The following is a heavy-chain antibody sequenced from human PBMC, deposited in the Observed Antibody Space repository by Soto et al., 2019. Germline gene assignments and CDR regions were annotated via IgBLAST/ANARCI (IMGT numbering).Heavy chain of an antibody. CDR1: GGTFSSYA. D-gene: IGHD6-13*01. CDR3: AREGPVAAAGAYNWFDP. J-gene: IGHJ5*02. V-gene: IGHV1-69*13. Sequence: SVKVSCKASGGTFSSYAIRWVRQAPGQGLEWMGGIIPIFGTANYAQKFQGRVTITADESTSTAYMELSSLRPEDTPVYYCAREGPVAAAGAYNWFDPWGRGTLVTLSS. CDR2: IIPIFGTA.